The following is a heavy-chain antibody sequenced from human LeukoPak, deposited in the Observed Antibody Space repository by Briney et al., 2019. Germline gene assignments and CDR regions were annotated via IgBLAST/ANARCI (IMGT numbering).Heavy chain of an antibody. V-gene: IGHV3-48*03. CDR2: ISSSGSTI. Sequence: PGGSLRLSCAASGFTFSSYEMNWVRQAPGKGLEWVSYISSSGSTIYYADSVKGRFTISRDNAKNSLYLQMNSLRAEDTAVYYCAREKRGIVATSFDYWDQGTLVTVSS. CDR1: GFTFSSYE. D-gene: IGHD5-12*01. J-gene: IGHJ4*02. CDR3: AREKRGIVATSFDY.